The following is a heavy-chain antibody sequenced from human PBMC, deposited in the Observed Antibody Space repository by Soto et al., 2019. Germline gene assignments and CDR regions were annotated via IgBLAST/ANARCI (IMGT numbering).Heavy chain of an antibody. J-gene: IGHJ6*02. CDR1: GGTFSSYA. Sequence: SVKVSCKASGGTFSSYAISWVRQAPGQGLEWMGGIIPIFGTANYAQKFQGRVTITADASTSTAYMELSSLRSDDTAVYYCARDGSIFGVVITHYYYGMDVWGQGTTVTVSS. D-gene: IGHD3-3*01. CDR2: IIPIFGTA. V-gene: IGHV1-69*13. CDR3: ARDGSIFGVVITHYYYGMDV.